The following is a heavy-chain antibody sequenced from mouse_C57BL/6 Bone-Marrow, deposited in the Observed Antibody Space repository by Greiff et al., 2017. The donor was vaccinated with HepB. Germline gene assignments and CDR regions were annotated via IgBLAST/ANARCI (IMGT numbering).Heavy chain of an antibody. Sequence: EVQLQQSGAELVRPGASVKLSCTASGFNIKDYYMHWVKQRPEQGLEWIGRIDPEDGDTEYAPKFQGQATMTADTSSNTAYLQLSSLTSEDTAVYYCTFYYGSLAWFAYWGQGTLVTVSA. D-gene: IGHD1-1*01. CDR3: TFYYGSLAWFAY. V-gene: IGHV14-1*01. J-gene: IGHJ3*01. CDR2: IDPEDGDT. CDR1: GFNIKDYY.